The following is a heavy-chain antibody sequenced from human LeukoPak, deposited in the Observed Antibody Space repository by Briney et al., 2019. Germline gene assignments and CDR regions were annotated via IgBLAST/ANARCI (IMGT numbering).Heavy chain of an antibody. J-gene: IGHJ6*02. CDR1: GGSISSGGYY. Sequence: SQTLSLTCTVSGGSISSGGYYWSWIRQHPGKGLEWIGCIYYSGSTYYNPSLKSRVTISVDTSKNQFSLKLSSVTAADTAVYYCAREIREGPYYYYGMDVWGQGTTVTVSS. D-gene: IGHD3-10*01. V-gene: IGHV4-31*03. CDR3: AREIREGPYYYYGMDV. CDR2: IYYSGST.